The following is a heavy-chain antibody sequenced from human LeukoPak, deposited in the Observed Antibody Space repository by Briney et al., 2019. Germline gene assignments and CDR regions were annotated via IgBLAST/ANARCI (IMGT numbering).Heavy chain of an antibody. CDR1: GFTFSSHW. D-gene: IGHD5-12*01. J-gene: IGHJ4*02. Sequence: GGSLRLSCADSGFTFSSHWMHWVRQAPGKGLVWVSRIKYDASSTSYADSVKGRFTISRDNSKNTLYLQMNSLRAEDTAVYYCARARGYSGYDWREFDYWGQGTLVTVSS. V-gene: IGHV3-74*01. CDR2: IKYDASST. CDR3: ARARGYSGYDWREFDY.